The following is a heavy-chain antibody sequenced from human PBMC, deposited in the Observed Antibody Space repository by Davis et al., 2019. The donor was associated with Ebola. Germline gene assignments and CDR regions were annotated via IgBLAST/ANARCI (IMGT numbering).Heavy chain of an antibody. V-gene: IGHV3-30*02. D-gene: IGHD3-3*01. CDR1: GFTFSSYG. CDR2: IRYDGSNK. J-gene: IGHJ3*02. CDR3: AKDISTYYDFWSGPDFDI. Sequence: GGSLRLSCAASGFTFSSYGMHWVRQAPGKGLEWVAFIRYDGSNKYYADSVKGRFTISRDNSKNTLYLQMNSLRAEDTALYYCAKDISTYYDFWSGPDFDIWGQGTMVTVSS.